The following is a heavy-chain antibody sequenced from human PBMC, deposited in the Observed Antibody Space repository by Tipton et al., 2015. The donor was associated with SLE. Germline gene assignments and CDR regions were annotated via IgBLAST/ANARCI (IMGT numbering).Heavy chain of an antibody. V-gene: IGHV3-21*04. CDR1: GFSVNDHY. Sequence: SLRLSCAVSGFSVNDHYMHWVRQAPGKGLEWVSSISSSSRYIYYADSVKGRFTISRDNAKNSLYLQMNSLRAEDTAVYYCASRPYYYDTNGETYDYWGQGTLVTVSS. J-gene: IGHJ4*02. CDR2: ISSSSRYI. CDR3: ASRPYYYDTNGETYDY. D-gene: IGHD3-22*01.